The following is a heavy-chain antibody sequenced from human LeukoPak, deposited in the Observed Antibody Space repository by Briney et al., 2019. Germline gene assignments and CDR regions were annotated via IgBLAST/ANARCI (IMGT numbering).Heavy chain of an antibody. V-gene: IGHV5-51*01. CDR3: ARRDYYDNIRTVAAFDY. D-gene: IGHD3-22*01. Sequence: GESLKISCKGSGYSFTNYWIGWVRQMPGKGLEWTGIIYPGDSETRYSPAFQGQVSISADKSTSTAYLQWSSLKASDTAIYYCARRDYYDNIRTVAAFDYWGQGTLVTVSS. CDR1: GYSFTNYW. CDR2: IYPGDSET. J-gene: IGHJ4*02.